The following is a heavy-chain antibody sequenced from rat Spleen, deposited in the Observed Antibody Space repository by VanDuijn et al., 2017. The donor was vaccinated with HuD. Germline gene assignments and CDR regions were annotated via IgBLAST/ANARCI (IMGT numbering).Heavy chain of an antibody. CDR1: GFSLTSNS. CDR3: ARGPMHNPGNYFDY. D-gene: IGHD4-1*01. Sequence: QVQMKETGPGLVQPSQTLSLPCPVPGFSLTSNSLHWVRQPPGKGLEWMGGIWGDGSTDYNLALKSRLSISRDTSRSQVFLKMNSLQTEDIATYYCARGPMHNPGNYFDYWGQGVMVTVSS. V-gene: IGHV2-1*01. CDR2: IWGDGST. J-gene: IGHJ2*01.